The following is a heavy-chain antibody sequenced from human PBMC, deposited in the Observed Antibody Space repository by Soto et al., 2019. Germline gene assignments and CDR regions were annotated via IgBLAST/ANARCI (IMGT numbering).Heavy chain of an antibody. D-gene: IGHD4-4*01. CDR1: GGSISSGAYS. CDR2: ISRSGST. J-gene: IGHJ4*02. Sequence: NPSGTLSLTCAVSGGSISSGAYSWTCIRQATGQGLEWIGYISRSGSTYYNLSLKSRVTILVDRSKNQFSLNLSPVTAADTAVYYCARSNYVGYFDYWGQGTLVTVSS. CDR3: ARSNYVGYFDY. V-gene: IGHV4-30-2*01.